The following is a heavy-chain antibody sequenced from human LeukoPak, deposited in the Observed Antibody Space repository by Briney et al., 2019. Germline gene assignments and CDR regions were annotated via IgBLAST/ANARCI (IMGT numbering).Heavy chain of an antibody. V-gene: IGHV3-33*01. CDR3: AREDIVATSPCYYYYGMDV. Sequence: GGSLRLSCAASGFTFSSYGMHWVRQAPGKGLEWVAVIWYDGSNKYYADSVKGRFTISRDNSKNTLYLQMNSLRAEDTAVYYCAREDIVATSPCYYYYGMDVWGQGTTVTVSS. J-gene: IGHJ6*02. D-gene: IGHD5-12*01. CDR2: IWYDGSNK. CDR1: GFTFSSYG.